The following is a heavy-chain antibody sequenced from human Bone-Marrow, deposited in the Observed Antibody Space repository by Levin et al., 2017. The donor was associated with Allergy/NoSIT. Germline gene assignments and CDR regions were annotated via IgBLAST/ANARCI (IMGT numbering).Heavy chain of an antibody. V-gene: IGHV3-23*01. CDR3: AKIEGTGLLSLRFWRGSVYYFDN. Sequence: GGSLRLSCAGSGFTFNNYAVSWVRQAPGKGLEWVSAISVTGGSSHYADSVRGRFTIARDSSQTTPYLQMKNLRAEDTAVYYCAKIEGTGLLSLRFWRGSVYYFDNWGQGTPVTVSS. CDR1: GFTFNNYA. CDR2: ISVTGGSS. J-gene: IGHJ4*02. D-gene: IGHD3-3*01.